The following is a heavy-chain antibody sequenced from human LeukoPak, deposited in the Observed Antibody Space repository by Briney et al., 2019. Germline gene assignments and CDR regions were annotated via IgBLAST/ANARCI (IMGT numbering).Heavy chain of an antibody. J-gene: IGHJ3*02. V-gene: IGHV1-2*02. Sequence: ASVKVSCKASGYTFTGYYMHWVRQATGQGLEWMGWINPNSGGTNYAQKSQGRVTMTRDTSISTAYMELSRLRSDDTAVYYCARAGIVGATEGVDAFDIWGQGTMVTVSS. CDR3: ARAGIVGATEGVDAFDI. CDR2: INPNSGGT. CDR1: GYTFTGYY. D-gene: IGHD1-26*01.